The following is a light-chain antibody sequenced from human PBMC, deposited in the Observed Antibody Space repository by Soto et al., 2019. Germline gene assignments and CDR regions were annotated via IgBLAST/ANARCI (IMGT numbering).Light chain of an antibody. Sequence: QSVLTQPPSASGTPGQRGTISCSGSTSNIGSNTVNWYQQFPGTAPRFLIYGNDLRPSGVPDRFSASKAGTAASLAISGRQSEDESDYYCAVWDDRLRGRVFGGGTKLTVL. CDR1: TSNIGSNT. CDR3: AVWDDRLRGRV. V-gene: IGLV1-44*01. J-gene: IGLJ3*02. CDR2: GND.